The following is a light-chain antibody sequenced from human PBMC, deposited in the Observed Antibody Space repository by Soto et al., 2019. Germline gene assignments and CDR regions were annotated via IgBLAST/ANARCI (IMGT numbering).Light chain of an antibody. CDR3: SSNTSTSTHV. V-gene: IGLV2-14*01. CDR2: HVS. Sequence: QSALTQPASVSGSPGQSIAISCTGTSSDVGGYNYVSWYQQYPGKAPKLVIYHVSNRPSGVSNRFSGSKSGNSASLTTSGLQAEDEADYYCSSNTSTSTHVFGTGTKVPVL. J-gene: IGLJ1*01. CDR1: SSDVGGYNY.